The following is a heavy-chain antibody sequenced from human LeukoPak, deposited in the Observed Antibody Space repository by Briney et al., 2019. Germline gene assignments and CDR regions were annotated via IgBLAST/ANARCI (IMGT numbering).Heavy chain of an antibody. D-gene: IGHD5-18*01. CDR1: RGTFSSYA. Sequence: SVKVSCKASRGTFSSYAISWVRQAPGQGLEWMGGIIPIFGTANYAQKFQGRVTITADESTSTAYMELSSLRSEDTAVYYCARGVTNRSGYSYGYPGTYYYYYYYMDVWGKGTTVTVSS. J-gene: IGHJ6*03. CDR3: ARGVTNRSGYSYGYPGTYYYYYYYMDV. CDR2: IIPIFGTA. V-gene: IGHV1-69*01.